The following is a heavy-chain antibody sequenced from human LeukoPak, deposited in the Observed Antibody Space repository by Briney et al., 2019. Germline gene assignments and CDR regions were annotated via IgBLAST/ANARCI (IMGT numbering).Heavy chain of an antibody. CDR2: ISNDGIGK. Sequence: GGSLRLSCAASGLPLSTFIIHWVRQAPGKGLEWVAAISNDGIGKFYADSVKGRFTISRDNSKNTLHLQIDSLRLEDTAVYHCAREFHSSGYAGTFDCWGPGTLVAVSS. CDR3: AREFHSSGYAGTFDC. J-gene: IGHJ4*02. CDR1: GLPLSTFI. D-gene: IGHD3-22*01. V-gene: IGHV3-30*04.